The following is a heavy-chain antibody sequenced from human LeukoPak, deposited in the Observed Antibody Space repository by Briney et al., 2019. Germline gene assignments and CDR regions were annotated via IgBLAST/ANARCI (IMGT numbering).Heavy chain of an antibody. Sequence: PSQTLSLTCTVSGGSISSGDYYWGWIRQPPGKGLGWIGYIYYRGSTYYNPSLKSRVTISVDTSKNQFSLKLSSVTAADTAVYYCARGMTYSSSRVDPWGQGTLVTVSS. V-gene: IGHV4-31*03. CDR3: ARGMTYSSSRVDP. CDR1: GGSISSGDYY. D-gene: IGHD6-6*01. J-gene: IGHJ5*02. CDR2: IYYRGST.